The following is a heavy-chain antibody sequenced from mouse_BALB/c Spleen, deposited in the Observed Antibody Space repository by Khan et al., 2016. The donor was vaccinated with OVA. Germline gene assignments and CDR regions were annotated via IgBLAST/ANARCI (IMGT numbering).Heavy chain of an antibody. Sequence: QVQLQQSGAELVRPGASVKLSCKTSGYIFTSYWIHWVKQRSGQGLEWIARIYPGTGSTYYNEKFKGKATLTADKSSSTAYMQLSSLKSADSAVLFCARDGPDGAWFVYWGQGTLVTVSA. D-gene: IGHD2-3*01. V-gene: IGHV1S132*01. CDR3: ARDGPDGAWFVY. CDR1: GYIFTSYW. CDR2: IYPGTGST. J-gene: IGHJ3*01.